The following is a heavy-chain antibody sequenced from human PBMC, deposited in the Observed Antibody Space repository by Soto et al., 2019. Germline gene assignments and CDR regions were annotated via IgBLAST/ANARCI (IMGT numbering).Heavy chain of an antibody. CDR1: GFTFSSYW. CDR2: INSDGRST. Sequence: EVQLVESGGGLVQPGGSLRLSCAASGFTFSSYWMDWVRQAPGKGLVWVSRINSDGRSTNYADSVKGRFTISRDNAKNTLYLQMNSLRAEDTGVYYCVRDRGYYYFDCWGQGTLVTVSS. D-gene: IGHD3-22*01. V-gene: IGHV3-74*01. J-gene: IGHJ4*02. CDR3: VRDRGYYYFDC.